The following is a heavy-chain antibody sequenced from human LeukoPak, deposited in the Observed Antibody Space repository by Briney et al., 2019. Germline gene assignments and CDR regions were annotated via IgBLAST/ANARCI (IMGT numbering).Heavy chain of an antibody. D-gene: IGHD1-1*01. V-gene: IGHV3-23*01. J-gene: IGHJ4*02. CDR1: GFIFSNYG. CDR3: AKDPTNWNDEGY. Sequence: GGSLRLSCAASGFIFSNYGMSWVRQAPGKGLEWVSAISGSGGSTYYADSVKGRFTISRDNSKNTLYLQMNSLRAEDTAVYYCAKDPTNWNDEGYWGQGTLVTVSS. CDR2: ISGSGGST.